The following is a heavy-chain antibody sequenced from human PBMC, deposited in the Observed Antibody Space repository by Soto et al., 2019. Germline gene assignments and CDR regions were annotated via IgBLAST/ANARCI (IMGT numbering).Heavy chain of an antibody. CDR2: INPSAGST. CDR3: ARDRDSSSSSWTYWYFDL. D-gene: IGHD6-6*01. J-gene: IGHJ2*01. V-gene: IGHV1-46*01. CDR1: GYTFTSYY. Sequence: ASVKVSCKASGYTFTSYYIHWVRQAPGQGLEWKGKINPSAGSTSYAQNFQGRVTMTRDTSTSTFYMELSSLESEDTAVYYFARDRDSSSSSWTYWYFDLWGRGTLVTVSS.